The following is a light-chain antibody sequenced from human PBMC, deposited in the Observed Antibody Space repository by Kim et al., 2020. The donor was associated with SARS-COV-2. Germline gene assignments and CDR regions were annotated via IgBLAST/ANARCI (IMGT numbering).Light chain of an antibody. CDR3: NSRESGINHVI. V-gene: IGLV3-19*01. CDR1: GLRSYY. CDR2: DKN. J-gene: IGLJ2*01. Sequence: SSELTQDPAVSVALGQTVRITCQGDGLRSYYTTWYQQKPGQAPLLVIYDKNNRPSGIPARFSGSYSGNTASLTITGAQAGDEAVYYFNSRESGINHVIFGGGTQLTVL.